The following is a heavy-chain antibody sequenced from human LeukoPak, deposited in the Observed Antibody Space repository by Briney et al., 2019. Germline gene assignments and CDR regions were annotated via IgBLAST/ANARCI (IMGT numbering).Heavy chain of an antibody. CDR2: ISSSSTYI. CDR3: ARDSYDYAWGSYRDDAFDI. Sequence: GGSLRLSCAASEFTFSTYSMNWVRQAPGKGPEWVSSISSSSTYIYYADSVKGRFAISRDNAKNSLYLQMNSLRAEDTAVYYCARDSYDYAWGSYRDDAFDIWGHGTMVTVSS. V-gene: IGHV3-21*01. J-gene: IGHJ3*02. CDR1: EFTFSTYS. D-gene: IGHD3-16*02.